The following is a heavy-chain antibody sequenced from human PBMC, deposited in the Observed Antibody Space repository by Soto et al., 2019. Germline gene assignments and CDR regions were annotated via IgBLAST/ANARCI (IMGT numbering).Heavy chain of an antibody. J-gene: IGHJ6*02. Sequence: SETLSLTCAVYGGSFSGYYWSWIRQPPGKGLEWIGEINHSGSTNYNPSLKSRVTISVDTSKNQFSLKLSSVTAADTAVYYCARASQVHSGWETPALYYGMDVWGQGTTVTVS. D-gene: IGHD6-19*01. CDR3: ARASQVHSGWETPALYYGMDV. CDR1: GGSFSGYY. CDR2: INHSGST. V-gene: IGHV4-34*01.